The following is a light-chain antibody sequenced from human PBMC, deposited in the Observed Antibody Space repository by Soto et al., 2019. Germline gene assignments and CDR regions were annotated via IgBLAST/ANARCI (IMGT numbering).Light chain of an antibody. CDR2: RDS. CDR3: QVWDICTEV. Sequence: SYELTQPLSVSVALGQTARITCGGNNIGSKNVHWYQQKPGQAPVLVIYRDSNRPSGIPERFSGSNSGNTAPLTIRRDQAGDEAEYYCQVWDICTEVFGTGTNLTVL. V-gene: IGLV3-9*01. J-gene: IGLJ1*01. CDR1: NIGSKN.